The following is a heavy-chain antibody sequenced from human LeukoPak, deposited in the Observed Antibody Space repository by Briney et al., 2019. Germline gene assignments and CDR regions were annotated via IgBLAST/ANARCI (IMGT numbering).Heavy chain of an antibody. V-gene: IGHV3-23*01. CDR3: AKDVLHDGSVYYANYLDS. CDR1: GFTFSAHA. J-gene: IGHJ5*01. D-gene: IGHD3-22*01. CDR2: ISGSNGRT. Sequence: PGGSLRLSRAASGFTFSAHAMSWVRQPPGKGLEWVSAISGSNGRTHYADSLRGRFSISRDNSKNTLYLQMNSLRADDTAVYYCAKDVLHDGSVYYANYLDSWGHGTLVTVSS.